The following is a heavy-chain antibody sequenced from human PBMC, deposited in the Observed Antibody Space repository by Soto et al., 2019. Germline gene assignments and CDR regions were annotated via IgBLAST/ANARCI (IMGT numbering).Heavy chain of an antibody. CDR3: ATAIVDTYSSSWVIDY. Sequence: SETLSLTCAVSGGSISSGGYSWSWIRQPPGKGLEWIGYIYHSGSTYYNPSLKSRVTISVDRSKNQFSLKLSSVTAADTTVYYCATAIVDTYSSSWVIDYWGQGTLVTVSS. V-gene: IGHV4-30-2*01. CDR2: IYHSGST. D-gene: IGHD6-13*01. J-gene: IGHJ4*02. CDR1: GGSISSGGYS.